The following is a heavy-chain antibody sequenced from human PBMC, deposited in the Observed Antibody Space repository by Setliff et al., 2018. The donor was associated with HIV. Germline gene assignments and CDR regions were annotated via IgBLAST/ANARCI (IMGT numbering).Heavy chain of an antibody. CDR2: INRDESRK. J-gene: IGHJ4*02. CDR1: GFDFNNYW. Sequence: GGSLRLSCAASGFDFNNYWMSWVRQGPGKGPEWVANINRDESRKSYVDSVKGRFTISRDNAKNSLYLQMNSLRAEDTAVYYCARGRPFDYWGQGTLVTVSS. V-gene: IGHV3-7*04. CDR3: ARGRPFDY.